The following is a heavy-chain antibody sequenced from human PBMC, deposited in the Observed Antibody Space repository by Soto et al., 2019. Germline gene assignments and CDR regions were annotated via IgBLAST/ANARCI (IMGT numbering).Heavy chain of an antibody. CDR3: ADVTWNRDYVP. V-gene: IGHV3-72*01. CDR2: IRNEPYGYTT. Sequence: EVQLVASGGGLVQPGGTLRLSCVASGFSLSDHYMDWVRQAPGKGLEWLGLIRNEPYGYTTNYAASVKGRFTISRDDSKNSLFLQMDSLTAEDAAIYYCADVTWNRDYVPWGQGTLVTGSS. CDR1: GFSLSDHY. D-gene: IGHD4-17*01. J-gene: IGHJ4*02.